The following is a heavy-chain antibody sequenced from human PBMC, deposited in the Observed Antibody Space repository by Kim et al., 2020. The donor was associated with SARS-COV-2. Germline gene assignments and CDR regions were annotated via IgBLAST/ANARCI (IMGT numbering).Heavy chain of an antibody. CDR3: ARSGGYSGYFDY. CDR2: INHSGST. V-gene: IGHV4-34*01. Sequence: SETLSLTCAVYGGSFSGYYWSWIRQPPGKGLEWIGEINHSGSTNYNPSLKSRVTISVDTSKNQFSLKLSSVTAADTAVYYCARSGGYSGYFDYWGQGTLV. CDR1: GGSFSGYY. J-gene: IGHJ4*02. D-gene: IGHD5-12*01.